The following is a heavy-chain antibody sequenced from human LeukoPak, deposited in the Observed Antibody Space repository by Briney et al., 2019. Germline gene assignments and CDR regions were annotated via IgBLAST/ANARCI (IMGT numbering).Heavy chain of an antibody. Sequence: PSETLSLTCTVSSASINIYTYYWGWIRQPPGKGLEWIGSVSYSGSPYYNPSLTSRATISVDTSRNQVSLKLTSVTAADTAVYYCARGPSGLRSPFNTWGQGTTVTVSS. D-gene: IGHD5-12*01. J-gene: IGHJ3*02. V-gene: IGHV4-39*07. CDR2: VSYSGSP. CDR3: ARGPSGLRSPFNT. CDR1: SASINIYTYY.